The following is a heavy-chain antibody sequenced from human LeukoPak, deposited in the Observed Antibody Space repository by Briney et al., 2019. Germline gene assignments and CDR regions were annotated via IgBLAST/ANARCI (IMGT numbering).Heavy chain of an antibody. D-gene: IGHD3-16*02. CDR3: ARQDRDYDYVWGSYRTYYFDY. Sequence: KTSETLSLTCTVSGGSISSYYWSWIRQPPGKGLEWIGYIYYSGSTNYNPSLKSRVTISVDTSKNQFSLKLSSVTAADTAVYYCARQDRDYDYVWGSYRTYYFDYWGQGTLVTVSS. CDR1: GGSISSYY. CDR2: IYYSGST. V-gene: IGHV4-59*08. J-gene: IGHJ4*02.